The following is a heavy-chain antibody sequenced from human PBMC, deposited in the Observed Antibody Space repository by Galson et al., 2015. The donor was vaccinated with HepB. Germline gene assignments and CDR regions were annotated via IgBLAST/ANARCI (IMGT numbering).Heavy chain of an antibody. CDR3: ARDKWFGELLDHYYYGMDV. D-gene: IGHD3-10*01. CDR2: INPSGGST. J-gene: IGHJ6*02. Sequence: SVKVSCKASGYTFTSYYMHWVRQAPGQGLEWMGIINPSGGSTSYAQKFQGRVTMTRDTSTSTVYMELSSLRSEDTAVYYCARDKWFGELLDHYYYGMDVWGQGTTVTVSS. CDR1: GYTFTSYY. V-gene: IGHV1-46*03.